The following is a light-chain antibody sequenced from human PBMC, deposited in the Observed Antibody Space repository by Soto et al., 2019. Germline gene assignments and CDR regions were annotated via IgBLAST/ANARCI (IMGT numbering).Light chain of an antibody. Sequence: QSVLTQLPSASASLGASVKLTCTLSSGHSSYAIAWHQQQPEKGPRYLMKLNSDGSHSKGDGIPDRFSGSSSGAVRYLTISSLQSEDEADYYCQTWGTGIQVFGGGTKLTVL. V-gene: IGLV4-69*01. CDR2: LNSDGSH. CDR1: SGHSSYA. CDR3: QTWGTGIQV. J-gene: IGLJ3*02.